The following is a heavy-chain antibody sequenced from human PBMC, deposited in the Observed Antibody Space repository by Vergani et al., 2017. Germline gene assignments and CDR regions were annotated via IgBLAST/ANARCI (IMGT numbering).Heavy chain of an antibody. CDR1: GGSISSSSYY. Sequence: QLQLQESGPGLVKPSETLSLTCTVSGGSISSSSYYWGWIRQPPGKELEWIGSIYYSGSTYYNPSLKSRVTISVDTSKNQFSLKLSSVTAADTAVYYCARDRGFNWFDPWGQGTLVTVSS. V-gene: IGHV4-39*07. CDR2: IYYSGST. D-gene: IGHD2-15*01. CDR3: ARDRGFNWFDP. J-gene: IGHJ5*02.